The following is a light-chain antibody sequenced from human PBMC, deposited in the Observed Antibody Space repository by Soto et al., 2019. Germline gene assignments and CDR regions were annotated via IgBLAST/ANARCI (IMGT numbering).Light chain of an antibody. Sequence: DIVMTQSPLSLPVTPGEPASISCRSSQSLLHSNGYNYLDWYLQKPGQSPQLLIYLGSNRASGVPDRFSGSGSGTDFTLKISTVEAADVGVYYCMQALQTPSFGQGTKVDTK. V-gene: IGKV2-28*01. CDR3: MQALQTPS. CDR1: QSLLHSNGYNY. CDR2: LGS. J-gene: IGKJ1*01.